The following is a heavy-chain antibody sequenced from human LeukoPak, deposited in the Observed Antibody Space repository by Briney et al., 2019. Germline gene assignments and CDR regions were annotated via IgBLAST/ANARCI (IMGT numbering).Heavy chain of an antibody. CDR1: GGTFSSYA. CDR2: IIPIFGTA. D-gene: IGHD4-11*01. V-gene: IGHV1-69*05. CDR3: ARAGYSNYPGWFDP. J-gene: IGHJ5*02. Sequence: ASVKVSCKASGGTFSSYAISWVRQAPGQGLEWMGRIIPIFGTANYAQKFQGRVTITTDESTSTAYMELSSLRSEDTAVYYCARAGYSNYPGWFDPWGQGTLVTVSS.